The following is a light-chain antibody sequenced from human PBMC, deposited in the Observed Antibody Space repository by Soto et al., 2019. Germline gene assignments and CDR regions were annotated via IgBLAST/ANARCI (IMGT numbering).Light chain of an antibody. Sequence: DIVMTQSPDSLAVSLGERATINCKSSQSVFYSSNNKNYLAWYQQKPGQPPKLLIYWASTRESGVPDRFSGSGSGTDFPLTISSLQAADVAVYYCQQYSSTPFTFGPGTKVDIK. CDR3: QQYSSTPFT. CDR2: WAS. CDR1: QSVFYSSNNKNY. V-gene: IGKV4-1*01. J-gene: IGKJ3*01.